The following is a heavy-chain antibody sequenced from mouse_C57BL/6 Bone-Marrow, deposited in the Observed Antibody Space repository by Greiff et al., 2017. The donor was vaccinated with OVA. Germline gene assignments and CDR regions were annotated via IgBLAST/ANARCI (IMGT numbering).Heavy chain of an antibody. CDR3: ARVAGTGYAMDY. V-gene: IGHV2-2*01. CDR1: GFSLSNYG. D-gene: IGHD1-1*01. J-gene: IGHJ4*01. CDR2: IWSGGGT. Sequence: QVQLQQSGPGLVQPSQSLSITCTVSGFSLSNYGVHWVRQSPGKGLEWLGVIWSGGGTDYNAAFISRLSISRDNSKSQVFFKMNSLQADDTAIYYCARVAGTGYAMDYWGQGTSVTVSS.